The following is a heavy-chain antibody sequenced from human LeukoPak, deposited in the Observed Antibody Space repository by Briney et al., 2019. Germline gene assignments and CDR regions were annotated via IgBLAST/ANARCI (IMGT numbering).Heavy chain of an antibody. CDR3: ARRGRDSWNYDYYMDV. CDR2: IGTAGDT. D-gene: IGHD6-13*01. J-gene: IGHJ6*03. V-gene: IGHV3-13*01. CDR1: GFTFSSYD. Sequence: GGSLRLSCAASGFTFSSYDTHWVRQATGKGLEWVSAIGTAGDTYYPGSVKGRFTISRENAKNSLYLQMNSLRAGDTAVYYCARRGRDSWNYDYYMDVWGKGTTVTVSS.